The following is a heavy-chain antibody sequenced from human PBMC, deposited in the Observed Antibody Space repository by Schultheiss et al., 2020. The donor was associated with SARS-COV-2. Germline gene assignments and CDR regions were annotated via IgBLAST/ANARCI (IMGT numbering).Heavy chain of an antibody. CDR1: GGSFNSYA. V-gene: IGHV1-69*13. CDR3: ARSWFDP. CDR2: IIPMSGTA. Sequence: SVKVSCKASGGSFNSYAISWVRQAPGQGLEWMGGIIPMSGTANYAQKFQGSVTITADESTSTAYMELSSLRSEDTAVYYCARSWFDPWGQGTLVTVSS. J-gene: IGHJ5*02.